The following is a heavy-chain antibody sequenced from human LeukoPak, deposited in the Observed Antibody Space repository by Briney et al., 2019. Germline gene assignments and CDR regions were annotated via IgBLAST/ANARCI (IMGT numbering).Heavy chain of an antibody. D-gene: IGHD3-3*01. CDR1: GYNVSSNY. CDR2: IYSGGST. V-gene: IGHV3-53*01. J-gene: IGHJ4*02. CDR3: ARGLYSDMSGSFDY. Sequence: GGSLRLSCAASGYNVSSNYMTWVRQAPGKGLEWVSVIYSGGSTYYGDSVQGRFTISRDNSQNTLYLQMNSLRAEDTAVYYCARGLYSDMSGSFDYWGQGTLVTVSS.